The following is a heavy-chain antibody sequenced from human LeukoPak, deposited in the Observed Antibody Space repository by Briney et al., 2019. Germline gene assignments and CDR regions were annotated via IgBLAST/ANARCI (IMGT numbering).Heavy chain of an antibody. D-gene: IGHD3-22*01. Sequence: GASVKVSCKASGYTFTGYYMHWVRQAPGQGLEWMGWINPNSGGTNYAQKLQGRVTMTRDTSISTAYMELSRLRSDDTAVYYCARDVNYDSSGYPTYYYYYGMDVWGQGTTVTVSS. CDR2: INPNSGGT. CDR3: ARDVNYDSSGYPTYYYYYGMDV. CDR1: GYTFTGYY. V-gene: IGHV1-2*02. J-gene: IGHJ6*02.